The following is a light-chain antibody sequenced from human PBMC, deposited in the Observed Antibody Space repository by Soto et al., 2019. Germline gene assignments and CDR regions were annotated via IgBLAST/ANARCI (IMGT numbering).Light chain of an antibody. CDR2: GAS. Sequence: EMVLTQSPGTLSLSPGERATLSCSASHTVSNFYVDWYQQKPGQPTRLGIYGASSRGTGSADRFRGSGSRTGVALNISRQDSDVIAVYYWEQRGISGSFG. J-gene: IGKJ1*01. V-gene: IGKV3-20*01. CDR1: HTVSNFY. CDR3: EQRGISGS.